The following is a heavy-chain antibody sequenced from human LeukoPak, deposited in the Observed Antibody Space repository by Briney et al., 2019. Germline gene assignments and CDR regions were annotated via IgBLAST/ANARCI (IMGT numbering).Heavy chain of an antibody. CDR2: INPSGGST. J-gene: IGHJ4*02. Sequence: ASVKVSCKASGYTFTSYHMHWVRQAPGQGLEWMGIINPSGGSTSYAQKFQGRVTMTRDMSTSTVYMELSSLRSEDTAVYYCARVVFGGYYDFDYWGQGTLVTVSS. V-gene: IGHV1-46*01. CDR1: GYTFTSYH. CDR3: ARVVFGGYYDFDY. D-gene: IGHD3-10*02.